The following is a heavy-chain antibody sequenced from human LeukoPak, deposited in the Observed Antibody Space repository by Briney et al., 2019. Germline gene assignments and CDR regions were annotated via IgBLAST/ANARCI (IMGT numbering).Heavy chain of an antibody. J-gene: IGHJ5*02. V-gene: IGHV1-69*05. CDR1: GGTFSSHA. Sequence: ASVKVSCKASGGTFSSHAISWVRQAPGQGLEWMGGIIPIFGTANYAQKFQGRVTITTDESTSTAYMELSSLRSEDTAVYYCARGWFFGVVILSWFDPWGQGTLVTVSS. CDR3: ARGWFFGVVILSWFDP. CDR2: IIPIFGTA. D-gene: IGHD3-3*01.